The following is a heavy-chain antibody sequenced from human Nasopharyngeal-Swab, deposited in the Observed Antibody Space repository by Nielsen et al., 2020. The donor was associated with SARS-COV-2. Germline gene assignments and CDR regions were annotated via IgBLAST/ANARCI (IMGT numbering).Heavy chain of an antibody. V-gene: IGHV3-30-3*01. Sequence: WIRQPPGKGLEWVAVISYDGSNKYYADSVEGRFTISRDNSKNTLYLQMNSLRAEDTAVYYCARGRTTVVTGDAFDIWGQGTMVTVSS. J-gene: IGHJ3*02. CDR3: ARGRTTVVTGDAFDI. D-gene: IGHD4-23*01. CDR2: ISYDGSNK.